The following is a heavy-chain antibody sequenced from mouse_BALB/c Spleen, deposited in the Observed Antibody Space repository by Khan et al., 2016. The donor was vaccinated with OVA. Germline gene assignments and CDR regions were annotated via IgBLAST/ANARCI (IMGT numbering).Heavy chain of an antibody. CDR1: GYTFTDYY. CDR3: ARRNYFGYTFAY. V-gene: IGHV1-77*01. Sequence: QVQLQQSGAELARPGASVKLSCKASGYTFTDYYINWVKQRTGQGLEWIGEISPGSGDTYYNERLKGKATLTADKYSSTAYMQLSSLTSEASAVYFCARRNYFGYTFAYWGQGTLVTVSA. CDR2: ISPGSGDT. J-gene: IGHJ3*01. D-gene: IGHD1-2*01.